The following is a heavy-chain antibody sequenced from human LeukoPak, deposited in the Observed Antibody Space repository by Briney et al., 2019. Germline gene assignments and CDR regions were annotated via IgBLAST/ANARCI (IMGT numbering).Heavy chain of an antibody. CDR1: GFILTNAW. CDR3: TSSSSD. D-gene: IGHD6-19*01. J-gene: IGHJ4*02. V-gene: IGHV3-15*01. CDR2: IKSKTDGGTT. Sequence: PGGSLRLSCAASGFILTNAWMNWVRQAPGEGLEWVGRIKSKTDGGTTDYAAPVKGRFTVSRDDSKKMLYLQMNSLKTEDTGVYYCTSSSSDWGQGTLVTASS.